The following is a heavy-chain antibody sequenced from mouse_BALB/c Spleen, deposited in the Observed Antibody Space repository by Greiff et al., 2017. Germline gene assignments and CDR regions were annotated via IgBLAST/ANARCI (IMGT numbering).Heavy chain of an antibody. CDR2: IWGGGST. CDR3: ARNGNYGGGAMDY. D-gene: IGHD2-1*01. V-gene: IGHV2-6-4*01. J-gene: IGHJ4*01. Sequence: VKLVESGPGLVAPSQSLSITCTVSGFSLSRYSVHWVRQPPGKGLEWLGMIWGGGSTDYNSALKSRLSISKDNSKSQVFLKMNSLQTDDTAMYYCARNGNYGGGAMDYWGQGTSVTVSS. CDR1: GFSLSRYS.